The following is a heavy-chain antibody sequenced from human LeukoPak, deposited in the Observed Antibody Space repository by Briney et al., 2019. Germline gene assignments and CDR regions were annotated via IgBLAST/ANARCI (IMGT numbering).Heavy chain of an antibody. CDR2: ISWNSGSI. J-gene: IGHJ4*02. Sequence: GGSLRLSCAASGFTFDDYGMSWVRQAPGKGLEWVSGISWNSGSIVYADSVRGRFTISRDNAKNSLYLQMNILRAEDTALYYCAKDNGRAPYTYDTSGYYDYWGQGTLVTVSS. V-gene: IGHV3-9*01. D-gene: IGHD3-22*01. CDR1: GFTFDDYG. CDR3: AKDNGRAPYTYDTSGYYDY.